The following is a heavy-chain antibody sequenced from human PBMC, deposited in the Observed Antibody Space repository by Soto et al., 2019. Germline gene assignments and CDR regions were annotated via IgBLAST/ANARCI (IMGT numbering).Heavy chain of an antibody. Sequence: QVQLVESGGGVVQPGRSLRLSCAASGFTFSNYALHWVRQAPGKGLEWVAVISYDGSNKYYADSVKGRFTISRDNFKNTLYLQMNSLRAEDTAVYYCARDPPEVGIGWYFDYWGQGTLVTVSS. CDR1: GFTFSNYA. CDR2: ISYDGSNK. CDR3: ARDPPEVGIGWYFDY. V-gene: IGHV3-30-3*01. D-gene: IGHD1-26*01. J-gene: IGHJ4*02.